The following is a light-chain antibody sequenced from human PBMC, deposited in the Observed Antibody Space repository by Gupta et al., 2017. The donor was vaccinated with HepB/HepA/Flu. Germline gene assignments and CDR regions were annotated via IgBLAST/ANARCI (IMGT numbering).Light chain of an antibody. J-gene: IGKJ3*01. V-gene: IGKV4-1*01. Sequence: DIVMTQSLASLAVSLGERATIHCKSSQSVLYSSNNKSYLAWYQQKPGQSPKLLIYWASTRESGVPDRFSGSGSGTDFTLTISSLQAEDVAVYYCHQYYSSPFTFGHGTKVDIK. CDR3: HQYYSSPFT. CDR2: WAS. CDR1: QSVLYSSNNKSY.